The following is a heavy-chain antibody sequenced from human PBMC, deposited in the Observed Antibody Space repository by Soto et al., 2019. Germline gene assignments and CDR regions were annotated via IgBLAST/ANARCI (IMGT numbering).Heavy chain of an antibody. D-gene: IGHD1-1*01. J-gene: IGHJ3*01. V-gene: IGHV3-33*01. CDR1: GFSFITYG. CDR3: ARDDAFGNENAFDL. Sequence: WGSLRLSCAVSGFSFITYGFRCVRQPPGKGLEWVAVISPKGHSDSVEGRFTISRDNSKDTLYLQMNNLRAEDTAVYYCARDDAFGNENAFDLWGQGTMVTVSS. CDR2: ISPK.